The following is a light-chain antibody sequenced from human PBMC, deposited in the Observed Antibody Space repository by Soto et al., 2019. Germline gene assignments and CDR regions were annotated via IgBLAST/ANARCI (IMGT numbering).Light chain of an antibody. CDR1: QSISIY. J-gene: IGKJ5*01. CDR2: DAS. V-gene: IGKV3-11*01. Sequence: PGEIATLSFMSRQSISIYLAWYQQKPGQAPRLLIYDASNRATGIPARFSGSGSGTDFTLTISSLEPEDFAVYYCQQRNNWPPEITFGQGTRLEIK. CDR3: QQRNNWPPEIT.